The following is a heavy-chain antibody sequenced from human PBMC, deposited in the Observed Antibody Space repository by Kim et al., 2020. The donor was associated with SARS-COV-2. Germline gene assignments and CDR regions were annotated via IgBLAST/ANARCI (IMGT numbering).Heavy chain of an antibody. Sequence: GTNYAQKFQGRVTMTRDTSISTAYMELSRLRSDDTAVYYCARAGMNYFDYWGQGTLVTVSS. CDR3: ARAGMNYFDY. CDR2: GT. J-gene: IGHJ4*02. V-gene: IGHV1-2*02.